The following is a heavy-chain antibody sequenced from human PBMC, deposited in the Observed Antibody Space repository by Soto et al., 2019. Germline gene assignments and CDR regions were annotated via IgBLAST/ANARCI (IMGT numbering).Heavy chain of an antibody. V-gene: IGHV2-5*01. CDR2: TYWNDDT. Sequence: SGPTLVNPTQTLTLTCTFSGFSLTTAGAGVGWIRQPPGKALEWLALTYWNDDTRYNPSLKSRLTITKDTSKNQVVLTVTNMDPVDTATYYCAHRGYGNYPRDNWFDPWGQGILVTVSS. J-gene: IGHJ5*02. CDR3: AHRGYGNYPRDNWFDP. D-gene: IGHD4-4*01. CDR1: GFSLTTAGAG.